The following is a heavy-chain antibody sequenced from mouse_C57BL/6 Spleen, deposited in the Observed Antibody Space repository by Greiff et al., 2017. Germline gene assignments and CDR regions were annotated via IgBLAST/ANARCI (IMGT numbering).Heavy chain of an antibody. V-gene: IGHV3-6*01. CDR1: GYSITSGYY. D-gene: IGHD2-10*01. CDR2: ISYDGSN. J-gene: IGHJ2*01. CDR3: ARRSSYGTVDY. Sequence: EVQLQESGPGLVKPSQSLSLTCSVTGYSITSGYYWNWIRQFPGNKLEWMGYISYDGSNNYNPSLKNRISITRDTSKNQFFLKLNSVTTEDTATYYCARRSSYGTVDYWGQGTTLTVSS.